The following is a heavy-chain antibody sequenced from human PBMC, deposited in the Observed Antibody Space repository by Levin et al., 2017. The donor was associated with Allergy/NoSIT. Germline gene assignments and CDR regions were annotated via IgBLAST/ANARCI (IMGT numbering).Heavy chain of an antibody. CDR1: GGTFSSYA. Sequence: KISCKASGGTFSSYAFTWIRQAPGQGLEWMGAIIPLFGAARYAQKFQGRVTITADGSTTTAYMALSSLTSDDTDVYYCAIPTSGLFYFDSWGQGTLVTVSS. V-gene: IGHV1-69*01. CDR2: IIPLFGAA. J-gene: IGHJ4*02. CDR3: AIPTSGLFYFDS. D-gene: IGHD1-1*01.